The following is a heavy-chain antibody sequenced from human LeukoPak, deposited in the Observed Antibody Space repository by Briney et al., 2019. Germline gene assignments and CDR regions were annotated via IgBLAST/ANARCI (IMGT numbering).Heavy chain of an antibody. V-gene: IGHV1-2*02. J-gene: IGHJ4*02. D-gene: IGHD6-13*01. CDR1: GYTFSGHY. Sequence: GASVKVSCKASGYTFSGHYMHWVRLAPGQGLEWMGWINPNSGATNYAQKFQGRVTMTRDTSISTAYMELSRLRSDDTAVYYCARDGYYSSSWEDFDYWGQGTLVTVSS. CDR3: ARDGYYSSSWEDFDY. CDR2: INPNSGAT.